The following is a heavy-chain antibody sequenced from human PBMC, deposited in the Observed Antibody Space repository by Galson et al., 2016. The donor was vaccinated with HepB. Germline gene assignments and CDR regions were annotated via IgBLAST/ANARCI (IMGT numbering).Heavy chain of an antibody. CDR1: GFTFSNYW. D-gene: IGHD6-19*01. J-gene: IGHJ5*02. CDR3: ARIASALAGTWFEP. Sequence: SLRLSCAASGFTFSNYWMRWVRQAPGKGLVWVANIKPDRNETFYADSVKGRSTLSRDNAKNSLYLQMNSLRVDDTAVYYCARIASALAGTWFEPLGQGTLVTFSS. V-gene: IGHV3-7*01. CDR2: IKPDRNET.